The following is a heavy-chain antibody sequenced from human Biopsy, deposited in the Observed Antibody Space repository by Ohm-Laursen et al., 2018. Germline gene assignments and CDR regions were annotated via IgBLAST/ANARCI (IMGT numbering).Heavy chain of an antibody. CDR2: ISYSRDT. CDR1: GGSISGSS. Sequence: GTLSLTCTVSGGSISGSSWSWIRQAPGKGLEWIGYISYSRDTNYNPSLKSRITISVDTSKNLFFLKLTSVTAADTAVYYCAKHGSGWTGDDAFHIWGQGTMVTVSS. V-gene: IGHV4-59*08. J-gene: IGHJ3*02. CDR3: AKHGSGWTGDDAFHI. D-gene: IGHD6-19*01.